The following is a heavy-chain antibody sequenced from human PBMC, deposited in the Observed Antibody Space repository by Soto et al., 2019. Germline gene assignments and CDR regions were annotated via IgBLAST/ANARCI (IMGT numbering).Heavy chain of an antibody. CDR1: GGSFSDFY. V-gene: IGHV4-34*01. CDR3: ARGYEQWLVTNWFDP. Sequence: PAETLSLTCAVYGGSFSDFYWSWIRQPPGKGLEWIGEINHSGSTNYNPSLKSRVTISVDTSKNQFSLKLSSVTAADTAVYYCARGYEQWLVTNWFDPWGQGTLVTVSS. CDR2: INHSGST. D-gene: IGHD6-19*01. J-gene: IGHJ5*02.